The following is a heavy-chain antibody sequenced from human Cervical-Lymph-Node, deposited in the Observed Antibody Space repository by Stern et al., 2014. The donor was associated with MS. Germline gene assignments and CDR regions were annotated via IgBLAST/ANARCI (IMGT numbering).Heavy chain of an antibody. V-gene: IGHV3-11*01. J-gene: IGHJ4*02. D-gene: IGHD5-12*01. Sequence: VQLVESGGDLVKPGGSLGLSCAASGFPFSDYYMSWIRQAPGKGREWVSYISSSGNTIYYADSVKGRFTISRDNAKNSLYLQMNSLRAEDTAVFYCARVGYTGYLVDYWGQGTLVTVSS. CDR1: GFPFSDYY. CDR2: ISSSGNTI. CDR3: ARVGYTGYLVDY.